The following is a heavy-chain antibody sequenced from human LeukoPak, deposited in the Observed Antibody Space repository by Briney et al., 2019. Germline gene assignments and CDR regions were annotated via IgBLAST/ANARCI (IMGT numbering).Heavy chain of an antibody. J-gene: IGHJ6*02. CDR1: GYTFTGYY. CDR3: AGEDDYYGSGSYYKDGYYYYYGMDV. CDR2: INPNSGGT. Sequence: ASVKVSCKASGYTFTGYYMHWVRQAPGQGLEWMGWINPNSGGTNYAQKFQGRVTMTRDTSISTAYMEPSRLRSDDTAVYYCAGEDDYYGSGSYYKDGYYYYYGMDVWGQGTTVTVSS. V-gene: IGHV1-2*02. D-gene: IGHD3-10*01.